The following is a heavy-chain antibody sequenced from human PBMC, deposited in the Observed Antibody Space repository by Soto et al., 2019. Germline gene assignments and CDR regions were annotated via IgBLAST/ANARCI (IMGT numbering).Heavy chain of an antibody. CDR3: VRRDGDRYDGHGYLGRH. CDR1: GFTFSIYW. D-gene: IGHD3-22*01. V-gene: IGHV3-74*01. J-gene: IGHJ1*01. CDR2: MNMDGSRT. Sequence: EVQLVESGGGLVQPGGSLRLSCAASGFTFSIYWMHWVRQAPGKGLVWVSRMNMDGSRTSYADFAKGRFTISRDDAKSTVYLQMSNLRAEDSAVYYCVRRDGDRYDGHGYLGRHWGQGTLVTVSS.